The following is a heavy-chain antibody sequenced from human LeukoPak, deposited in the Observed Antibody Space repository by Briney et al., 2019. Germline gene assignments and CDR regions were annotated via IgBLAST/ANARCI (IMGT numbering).Heavy chain of an antibody. J-gene: IGHJ3*01. V-gene: IGHV3-21*03. CDR2: ISSSSSYI. Sequence: GGSLRLSCAASGFTFSSYAMHWVRQAPGKGLEWVSSISSSSSYIYYADSVKGRFTISRDNAKNSLYLQMNSLKTEDTAVYYCTTLRPYIQPRWGQGTMVTVSS. D-gene: IGHD5-18*01. CDR3: TTLRPYIQPR. CDR1: GFTFSSYA.